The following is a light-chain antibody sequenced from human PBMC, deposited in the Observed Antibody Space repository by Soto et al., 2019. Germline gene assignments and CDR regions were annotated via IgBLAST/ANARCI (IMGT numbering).Light chain of an antibody. CDR3: QKYNRAPLT. J-gene: IGKJ3*01. CDR2: AAS. Sequence: DIQMTQSPSSLSASVGDRVTITCRASQGIANYLAWYQQTPGNVPKLLIYAASTLQSGVPSRFSGSGSGTDFTLNISSLQPEDVATYYCQKYNRAPLTFGPGTKVDIK. CDR1: QGIANY. V-gene: IGKV1-27*01.